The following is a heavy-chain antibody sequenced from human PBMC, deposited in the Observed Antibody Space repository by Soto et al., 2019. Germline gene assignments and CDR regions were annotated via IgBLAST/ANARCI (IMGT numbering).Heavy chain of an antibody. Sequence: SETLSLTCAVYGGSFSGYYWSWIRQPPGKVLEWIGEINHSGSTNYNPSLKSRVPISVDTSKNQFSLKLSSVTAADTAVYYCARAPRITSVGVVFLLNGPKWFDPWGQGTLVSVSS. CDR2: INHSGST. CDR3: ARAPRITSVGVVFLLNGPKWFDP. CDR1: GGSFSGYY. J-gene: IGHJ5*02. V-gene: IGHV4-34*01. D-gene: IGHD3-3*01.